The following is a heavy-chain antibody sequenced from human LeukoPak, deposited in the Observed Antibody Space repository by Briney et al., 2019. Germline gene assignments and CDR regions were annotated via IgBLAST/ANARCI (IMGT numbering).Heavy chain of an antibody. CDR2: INPNSGGT. J-gene: IGHJ4*02. CDR1: GYTFTGYY. D-gene: IGHD1-20*01. V-gene: IGHV1-2*02. Sequence: ASVKVSCKASGYTFTGYYMHWVRQAPGQGLEWMGWINPNSGGTNYAQKFQGRVTMTRDTSISTAYMELSRLRSDDTAVYYCARAPTVTGPTFDYWGQGTLVTVSS. CDR3: ARAPTVTGPTFDY.